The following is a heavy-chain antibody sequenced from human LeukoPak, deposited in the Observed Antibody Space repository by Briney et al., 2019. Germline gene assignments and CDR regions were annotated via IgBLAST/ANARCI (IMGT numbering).Heavy chain of an antibody. D-gene: IGHD3-22*01. Sequence: ASAKVSCKASGYTFTTNYMHWVRPAPGQGLEWMGWINPNSGGTMYAQKFQGRVTMTRDTSVSTAYMELNRLRSDDTAVFYCARDFYYDTKGAFDIWGQGTMVTVSS. CDR3: ARDFYYDTKGAFDI. J-gene: IGHJ3*02. CDR1: GYTFTTNY. CDR2: INPNSGGT. V-gene: IGHV1-2*02.